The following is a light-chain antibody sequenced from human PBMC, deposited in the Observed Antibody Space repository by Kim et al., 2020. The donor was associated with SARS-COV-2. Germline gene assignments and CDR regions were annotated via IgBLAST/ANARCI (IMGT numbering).Light chain of an antibody. CDR2: QDS. Sequence: SYELTQPPSVSVSPGQTASITCSGDKLGDKYACWYQQKPGQSPVLVIYQDSKRPSGIPERFSGSNSGNTATLTISGTQAMDEADYYCQAFDSSSYVFGTGTKVTVL. J-gene: IGLJ1*01. CDR1: KLGDKY. V-gene: IGLV3-1*01. CDR3: QAFDSSSYV.